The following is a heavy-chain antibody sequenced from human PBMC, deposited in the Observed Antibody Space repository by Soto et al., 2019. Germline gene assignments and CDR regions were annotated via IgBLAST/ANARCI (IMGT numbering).Heavy chain of an antibody. Sequence: GGPLRLSCAASGFTFHDYAMHWVRQAPGKGMEWVSGISWNSNTIGYADSVKGRFTISRDNAKNSLYLQMNSLRAEDTALYYCAKDSPYSSSWTRAFDIWGQGTMVTVSS. D-gene: IGHD6-13*01. CDR2: ISWNSNTI. J-gene: IGHJ3*02. CDR3: AKDSPYSSSWTRAFDI. V-gene: IGHV3-9*01. CDR1: GFTFHDYA.